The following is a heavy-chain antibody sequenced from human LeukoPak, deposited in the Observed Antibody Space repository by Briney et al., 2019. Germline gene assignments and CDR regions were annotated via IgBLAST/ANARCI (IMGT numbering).Heavy chain of an antibody. J-gene: IGHJ2*01. CDR3: ARDYSSGWAYGAWYFDL. CDR1: GFTFDDYA. Sequence: GGSLRLSCAASGFTFDDYAMHWVRQAPGKGLEWVSGISWNSGSIGYADSVKGRFTISRDNAKNSLYLQMNSLRAEDTAVYYCARDYSSGWAYGAWYFDLWGRGTLVTVSS. CDR2: ISWNSGSI. V-gene: IGHV3-9*01. D-gene: IGHD6-19*01.